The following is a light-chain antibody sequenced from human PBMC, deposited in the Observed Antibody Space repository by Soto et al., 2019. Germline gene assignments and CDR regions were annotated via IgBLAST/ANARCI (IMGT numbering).Light chain of an antibody. CDR2: ADN. J-gene: IGLJ3*02. CDR3: PAWDDTLNGWV. CDR1: DSNIGSKS. V-gene: IGLV1-44*01. Sequence: QSVLTQPHSASGTPGQRVTVSCSGSDSNIGSKSVNWYQQLPGAAPKLLIYADNQRPSGVPDRFSGSKSGTSASLAISGLQSEDEADYYCPAWDDTLNGWVFGGGTKVTVL.